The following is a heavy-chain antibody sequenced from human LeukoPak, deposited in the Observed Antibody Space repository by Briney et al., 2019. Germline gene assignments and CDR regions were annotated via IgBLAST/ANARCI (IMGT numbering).Heavy chain of an antibody. Sequence: ETLSLTCAVYGGSFIGYYWSWIRQPPGKGLEWIGEINHSGSTNYNPSLKSRVTISVDTSKNQFSLKLSSVTAADTAVYYCARVGRLWFGELSDYWGQGTLVTVSS. V-gene: IGHV4-34*01. J-gene: IGHJ4*02. D-gene: IGHD3-10*01. CDR1: GGSFIGYY. CDR2: INHSGST. CDR3: ARVGRLWFGELSDY.